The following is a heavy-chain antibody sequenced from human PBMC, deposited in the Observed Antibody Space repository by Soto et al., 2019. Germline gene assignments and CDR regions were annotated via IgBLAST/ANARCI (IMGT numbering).Heavy chain of an antibody. D-gene: IGHD2-8*01. CDR3: AKVPEVYAIRNWFDP. V-gene: IGHV3-23*01. Sequence: LRLSCAAAGFTFSSDAMSWVRQAPGKGLEWVSAISGSGGSTYYADSVKGRFTISRDNSKNTLYLQMNSLRAEDTAVYYCAKVPEVYAIRNWFDPWGKGTLVTVSS. J-gene: IGHJ5*02. CDR1: GFTFSSDA. CDR2: ISGSGGST.